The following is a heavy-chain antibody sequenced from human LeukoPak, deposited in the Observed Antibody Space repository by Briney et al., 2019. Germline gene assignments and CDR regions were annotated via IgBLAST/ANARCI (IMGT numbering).Heavy chain of an antibody. CDR3: AREMTIITYSFDS. CDR1: GFPFSSYW. D-gene: IGHD3-16*01. Sequence: GGSLRLSCVASGFPFSSYWMNWVRQAPGKGLEWVSHITASGTAMFYADSVKGRFTISRDNAKNSLYLQMNSPRAEDTAVYYCAREMTIITYSFDSWGQGTLVTVSS. CDR2: ITASGTAM. V-gene: IGHV3-48*01. J-gene: IGHJ4*02.